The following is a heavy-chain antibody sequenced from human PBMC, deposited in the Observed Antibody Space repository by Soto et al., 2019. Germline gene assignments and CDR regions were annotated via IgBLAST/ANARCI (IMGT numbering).Heavy chain of an antibody. CDR3: ANVYDGAQPGFDS. J-gene: IGHJ4*02. Sequence: PGVSLRLSCAASGFTFSSYAMNWVRPAPGKGLEWVSVISGSGDSTYYADSVKGQFTISRDNSKNTLYLQMNSLRAEDTAIYYCANVYDGAQPGFDSLCLETLVTVSA. CDR2: ISGSGDST. D-gene: IGHD3-22*01. V-gene: IGHV3-23*01. CDR1: GFTFSSYA.